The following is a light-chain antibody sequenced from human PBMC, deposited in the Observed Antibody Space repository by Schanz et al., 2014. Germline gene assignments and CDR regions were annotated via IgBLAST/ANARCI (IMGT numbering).Light chain of an antibody. CDR1: SSDVGGYDY. CDR3: CSYAGKYTWV. Sequence: QSALTQIPSASGSPGQSVTISCTGTSSDVGGYDYVSWYQQHPGKAPKLIIYDVSVRPSGVPDRFSGSKSVNTASLTISGLQAEDEADYYCCSYAGKYTWVFGGGTKVTVL. J-gene: IGLJ3*02. V-gene: IGLV2-11*01. CDR2: DVS.